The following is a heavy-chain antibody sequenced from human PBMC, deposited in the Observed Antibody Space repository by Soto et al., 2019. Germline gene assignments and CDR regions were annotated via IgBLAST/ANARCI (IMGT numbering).Heavy chain of an antibody. D-gene: IGHD3-22*01. J-gene: IGHJ5*02. CDR2: ISAYNGNT. Sequence: ASVKVSCKASGYTFTSYGISWVRRAPGQGLEWMGWISAYNGNTNYAQKLQGRVTMTTDTSTSTAYMELRSLRSDDTAVYYCARTESITMIVVEGWFDPWGQGTLVTVSS. CDR1: GYTFTSYG. CDR3: ARTESITMIVVEGWFDP. V-gene: IGHV1-18*01.